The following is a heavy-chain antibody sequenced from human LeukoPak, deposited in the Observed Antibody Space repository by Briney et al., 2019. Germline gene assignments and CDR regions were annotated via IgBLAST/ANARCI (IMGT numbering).Heavy chain of an antibody. CDR3: AGEIFGSGSYPDY. V-gene: IGHV3-33*01. J-gene: IGHJ4*02. D-gene: IGHD3-10*01. Sequence: GRSLRLSCAASGFTFSTYAMHWVRQAPGKGLEWVTMIWHDGSHKYYTDSVRGRFTISRDNSKNTVYLQMNSLRAEDTAVYYCAGEIFGSGSYPDYWGQGTLVTVSS. CDR2: IWHDGSHK. CDR1: GFTFSTYA.